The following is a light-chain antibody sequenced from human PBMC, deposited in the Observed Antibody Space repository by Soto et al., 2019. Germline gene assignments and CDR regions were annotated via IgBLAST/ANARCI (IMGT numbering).Light chain of an antibody. CDR2: AAS. CDR3: QQYYSYPRT. J-gene: IGKJ1*01. CDR1: QGISSY. Sequence: AIQLTQSPSSLSASMGDRVTITCRASQGISSYLAWYQQKPGKAPKLLIYAASTLQSGVPSRFSGSGSGTDFTLTISCLQSEDFATYYCQQYYSYPRTFGQGTKVDIK. V-gene: IGKV1-8*01.